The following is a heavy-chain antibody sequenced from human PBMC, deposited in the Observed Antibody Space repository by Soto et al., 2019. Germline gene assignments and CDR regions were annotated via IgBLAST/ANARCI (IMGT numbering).Heavy chain of an antibody. Sequence: QVQLVQSGAEVKKPGASVKVSCKASGYTFTGYGISWVRQAPGQGLEWMGWVTAYNDNTNYAQKFQGRVTMTTDTPTSTAYMDLRSLRFADPAVNYCARDKTKGSSSRSPVGPWGQGTLVTVSS. J-gene: IGHJ5*02. CDR3: ARDKTKGSSSRSPVGP. D-gene: IGHD6-13*01. CDR2: VTAYNDNT. CDR1: GYTFTGYG. V-gene: IGHV1-18*01.